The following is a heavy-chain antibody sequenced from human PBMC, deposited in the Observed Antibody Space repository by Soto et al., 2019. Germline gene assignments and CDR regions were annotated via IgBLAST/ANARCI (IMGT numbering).Heavy chain of an antibody. CDR3: ARALQALANEY. V-gene: IGHV4-34*01. Sequence: QVQLQQWGAGLLKPSETLSLTCAVYGGSFSGYYWSWIRQPPGKGLEWIGEINHSGSTNYNPSLNSRGTISVDTSKNQFSLKLSSVTAADTAVYYCARALQALANEYWGQGTLVTVS. CDR2: INHSGST. J-gene: IGHJ4*02. CDR1: GGSFSGYY.